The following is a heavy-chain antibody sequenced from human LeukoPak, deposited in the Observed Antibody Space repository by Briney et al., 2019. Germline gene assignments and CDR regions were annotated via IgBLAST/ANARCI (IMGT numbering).Heavy chain of an antibody. V-gene: IGHV4-34*01. Sequence: SETLSLTCAVYGGSFSGYYWSWIRQPPGKGLEWIGEINHSGSTNYNPSLKSRVTISVDTSKNQFSLKLSSVTAADTAVYYCARGPPGRYYYGSGSYRGGNYFDYWGQGTLVTVSS. CDR3: ARGPPGRYYYGSGSYRGGNYFDY. CDR1: GGSFSGYY. D-gene: IGHD3-10*01. CDR2: INHSGST. J-gene: IGHJ4*02.